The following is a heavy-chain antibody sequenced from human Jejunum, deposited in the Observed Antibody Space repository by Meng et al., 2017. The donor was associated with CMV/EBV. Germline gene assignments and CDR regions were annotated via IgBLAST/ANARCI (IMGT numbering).Heavy chain of an antibody. V-gene: IGHV3-15*01. D-gene: IGHD2-21*01. CDR2: IKSKEDGETT. CDR1: FVYAW. Sequence: FVYAWMSWVRQAPGKGLEWIARIKSKEDGETTDYAAPVNGRFIISRDDSQNTVYLQMNSLKSEDTAVYYCATPSCGGHCPSSLDFWGQGTLVTVSS. J-gene: IGHJ4*02. CDR3: ATPSCGGHCPSSLDF.